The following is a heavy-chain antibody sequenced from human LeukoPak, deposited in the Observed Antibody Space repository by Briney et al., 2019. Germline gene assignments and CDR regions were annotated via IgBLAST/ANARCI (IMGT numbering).Heavy chain of an antibody. D-gene: IGHD3-16*01. CDR2: ISSSGSTI. V-gene: IGHV3-11*04. CDR3: ARDQDYVWGSPQFDY. J-gene: IGHJ4*02. CDR1: GFTFSDYY. Sequence: GGSLRLSCAASGFTFSDYYMSWIRQAPGKGLEWVSYISSSGSTIYYADSVKGRFTISRDNARNSLYLQMNSLRAEDTAVYYCARDQDYVWGSPQFDYWGQGTLVTVSS.